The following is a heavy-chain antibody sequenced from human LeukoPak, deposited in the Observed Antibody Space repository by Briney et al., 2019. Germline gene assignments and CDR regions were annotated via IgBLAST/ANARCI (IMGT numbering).Heavy chain of an antibody. Sequence: GGSLRLSCAASGFTFSGYGMHWVRQAPGKGLEWVAYISRSGTTKYYADSVKGRFTVSRDNSKNTLYLQMNSLRAEDTAVYSCARASGPFDYWGQGTLVTVSS. CDR1: GFTFSGYG. CDR2: ISRSGTTK. V-gene: IGHV3-48*01. D-gene: IGHD3-10*01. CDR3: ARASGPFDY. J-gene: IGHJ4*02.